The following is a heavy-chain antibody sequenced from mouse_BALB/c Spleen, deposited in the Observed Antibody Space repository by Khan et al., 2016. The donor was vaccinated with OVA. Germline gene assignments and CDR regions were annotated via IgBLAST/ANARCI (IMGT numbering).Heavy chain of an antibody. CDR1: GFNIKDTY. V-gene: IGHV14-3*02. CDR3: ALPSYDPRDFDV. D-gene: IGHD2-3*01. CDR2: IAPANGNT. Sequence: EVQLQESGAALVKPGASVDLSCTASGFNIKDTYIHWVKQRPEQGLEWIGRIAPANGNTKYDPKFQGKATITADTSSDTSYLRLSSLTSEDTAVYCCALPSYDPRDFDVWGAGTTVTVSS. J-gene: IGHJ1*01.